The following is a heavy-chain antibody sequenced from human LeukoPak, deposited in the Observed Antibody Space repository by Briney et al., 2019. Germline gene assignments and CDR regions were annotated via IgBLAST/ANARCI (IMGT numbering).Heavy chain of an antibody. J-gene: IGHJ4*02. D-gene: IGHD2-15*01. CDR2: ISDRGGST. Sequence: GGSLRLSCVASGITLSNYGMSWVRQAPGKGLEWVAGISDRGGSTNYADSVKGRFTISRDNPKNTLYLQMNSLRSEDTAVYFCAKRGVVIRAVLVVGFHKEAYYFDSWGQGALVTVSS. CDR1: GITLSNYG. CDR3: AKRGVVIRAVLVVGFHKEAYYFDS. V-gene: IGHV3-23*01.